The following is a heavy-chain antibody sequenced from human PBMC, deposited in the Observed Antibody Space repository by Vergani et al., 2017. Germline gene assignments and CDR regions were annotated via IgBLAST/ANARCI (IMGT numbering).Heavy chain of an antibody. J-gene: IGHJ6*02. Sequence: EVQLLESGGSLKQPGGSVRLSCAASGFTFSTYAMHWVRQAPGKGLEWVANVNQDGSEKYYVDSVRGRFTISRDNAKNSIYLQMNSLRAEDTAVYFCVXVPLIRRGSGNYGINNYHGMDVWGQGTTVIVSS. D-gene: IGHD3-10*01. V-gene: IGHV3-7*01. CDR1: GFTFSTYA. CDR2: VNQDGSEK. CDR3: VXVPLIRRGSGNYGINNYHGMDV.